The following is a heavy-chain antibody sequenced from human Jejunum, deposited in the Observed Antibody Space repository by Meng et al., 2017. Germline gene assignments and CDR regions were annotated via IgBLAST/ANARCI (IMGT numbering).Heavy chain of an antibody. J-gene: IGHJ6*02. D-gene: IGHD3-10*01. CDR1: GGSASSYY. CDR3: ARDWGVTMVRGVIGRGMDV. V-gene: IGHV4-4*07. CDR2: VYISGST. Sequence: SETLSPTCTVPGGSASSYYWSWIRQPAGRGPEWIGRVYISGSTNYNPSLKSRVTMSVDTSNNQFSLKLSSVTAADTAVYYCARDWGVTMVRGVIGRGMDVWGQGTTVTVSS.